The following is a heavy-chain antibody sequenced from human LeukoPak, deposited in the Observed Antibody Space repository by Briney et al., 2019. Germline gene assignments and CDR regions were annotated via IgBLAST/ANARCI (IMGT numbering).Heavy chain of an antibody. CDR2: ISSSGSFI. Sequence: GGSLRLSCAASGFTFSSYEINWVRQAPGKGLEWVSSISSSGSFISYADSVKGRFTISRDNAKNSLYLQMNSLRAEDTAVYYCARGLDGYKVDYWGQGTLVTVSS. D-gene: IGHD5-24*01. CDR3: ARGLDGYKVDY. J-gene: IGHJ4*02. CDR1: GFTFSSYE. V-gene: IGHV3-21*01.